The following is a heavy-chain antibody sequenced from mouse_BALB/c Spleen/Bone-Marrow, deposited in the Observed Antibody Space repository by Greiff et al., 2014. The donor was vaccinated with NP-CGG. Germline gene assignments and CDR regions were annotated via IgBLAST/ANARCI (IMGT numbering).Heavy chain of an antibody. CDR2: ILSGGSS. CDR1: GFSLTTYG. Sequence: VKLLESGPGLVQPSQSLSIACTVSGFSLTTYGIHWIRQSPGKGLEWLGVILSGGSSDYNAAFISRVSINKDNSKSQVFFKMNSLQANDTAIYYCARNYDYDAYYFDYRGQGTFITVSS. D-gene: IGHD2-4*01. V-gene: IGHV2-2*02. CDR3: ARNYDYDAYYFDY. J-gene: IGHJ2*02.